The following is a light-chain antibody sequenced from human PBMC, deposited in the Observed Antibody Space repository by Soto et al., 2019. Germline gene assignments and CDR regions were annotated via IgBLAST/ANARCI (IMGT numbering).Light chain of an antibody. Sequence: QRTKAASAQSAPVGDSVTITCRASQSISSWLAWYQQKPGKAPKLLIYKASSLESGVPSRFSGSGSGTEFTLTISSLQPDDLATYYCQQYNSYAIPFGQGTRLEIK. CDR1: QSISSW. J-gene: IGKJ5*01. CDR3: QQYNSYAIP. CDR2: KAS. V-gene: IGKV1-5*03.